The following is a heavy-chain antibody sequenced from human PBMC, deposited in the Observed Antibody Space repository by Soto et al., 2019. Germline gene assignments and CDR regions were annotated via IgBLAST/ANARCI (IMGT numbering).Heavy chain of an antibody. CDR2: MYYSGST. J-gene: IGHJ4*02. Sequence: LSLTCTVSGGSISSYYWSWIRQPPGKGLEWIGYMYYSGSTNYNPSLKSRVTISLDTSKNQFSLKLSSVTAADTAVYYCARESTYYYHTGFHXWGQGTLVTVSX. V-gene: IGHV4-59*01. D-gene: IGHD3-22*01. CDR3: ARESTYYYHTGFHX. CDR1: GGSISSYY.